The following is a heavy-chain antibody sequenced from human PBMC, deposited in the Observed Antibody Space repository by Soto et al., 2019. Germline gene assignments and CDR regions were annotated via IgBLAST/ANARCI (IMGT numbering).Heavy chain of an antibody. CDR1: GDSVTNYF. V-gene: IGHV4-59*02. Sequence: SKTLSLTCTVSGDSVTNYFWSWMRQPPGKGLEWIGHMYHGGRTNYSPSLKSRVTMSLDSSKNQFSLNLSSVTAADTAVYFCARDPGYCTNGVCPIFDFWGHGVLVTVSS. J-gene: IGHJ4*01. D-gene: IGHD2-8*01. CDR3: ARDPGYCTNGVCPIFDF. CDR2: MYHGGRT.